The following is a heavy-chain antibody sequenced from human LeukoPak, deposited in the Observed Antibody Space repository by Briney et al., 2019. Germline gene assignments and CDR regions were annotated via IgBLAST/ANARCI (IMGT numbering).Heavy chain of an antibody. V-gene: IGHV3-48*04. CDR1: GFTLSSYS. Sequence: GGSLRLSCVASGFTLSSYSMNWVRQAPGKGLEWVLYSSFDGLTTYYADSVKGRFTISRDNAKNLLFLQMNSLRADDTAMYYCARDMGATGEPDYWGQGTLVTVSS. CDR2: SSFDGLTT. J-gene: IGHJ4*02. D-gene: IGHD7-27*01. CDR3: ARDMGATGEPDY.